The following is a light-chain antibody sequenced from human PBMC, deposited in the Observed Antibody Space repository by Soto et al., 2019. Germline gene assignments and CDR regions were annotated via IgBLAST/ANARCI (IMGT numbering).Light chain of an antibody. V-gene: IGKV3-20*01. Sequence: EIVLTQSPGTLSLSPGERATLSCRASQSVSSSYLAWYQQTPGQAPRLLIYGASSRATGIPDRFSGSGSGTDFTLTIIRLEPEDFAVYYCQQYGSSPKYTFGQGTKLEIK. J-gene: IGKJ2*01. CDR3: QQYGSSPKYT. CDR1: QSVSSSY. CDR2: GAS.